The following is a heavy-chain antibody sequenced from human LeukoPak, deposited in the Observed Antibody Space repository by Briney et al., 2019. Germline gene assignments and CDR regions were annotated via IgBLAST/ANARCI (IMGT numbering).Heavy chain of an antibody. CDR2: ISSSSSTI. V-gene: IGHV3-11*04. J-gene: IGHJ4*02. CDR1: GGSISSGGYY. CDR3: ARDGWFGELGFDY. D-gene: IGHD3-10*01. Sequence: LSLTCTVSGGSISSGGYYWSWIRQAPGKGLEWVSYISSSSSTIYYADSVKGRFTISRDNAKNSLYLQMNSLRDEDTAVYYCARDGWFGELGFDYWGQGTLVTVSS.